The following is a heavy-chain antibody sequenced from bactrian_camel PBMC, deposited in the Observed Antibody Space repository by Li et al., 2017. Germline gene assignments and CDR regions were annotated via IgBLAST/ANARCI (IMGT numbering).Heavy chain of an antibody. J-gene: IGHJ6*01. CDR2: IDDDGST. CDR3: AAGSDLGY. CDR1: GFTFSNNW. Sequence: QLVESGGGLVQPGGSLRLSCAASGFTFSNNWMHWVRQAPGKEREGVAAIDDDGSTSYADSVKGRFTIPRDNGKNTLYLEMNSLNSEDTAVYFCAAGSDLGYWGQGTQVTVS. V-gene: IGHV3S26*01.